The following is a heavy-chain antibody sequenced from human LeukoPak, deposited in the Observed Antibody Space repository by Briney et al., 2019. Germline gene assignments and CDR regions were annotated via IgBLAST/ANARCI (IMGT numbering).Heavy chain of an antibody. V-gene: IGHV5-51*01. CDR3: ARRGFGGVIVIPSFDS. Sequence: GESLKISCKGSGYSFTTHWIGWVRQMPGKGLEWMGIIYPGDSDTRYSPSFQGQVTISADKSISTAYLQWSSLKASDTAMYYCARRGFGGVIVIPSFDSWGQGTLVTVSS. CDR2: IYPGDSDT. D-gene: IGHD3-16*02. J-gene: IGHJ4*02. CDR1: GYSFTTHW.